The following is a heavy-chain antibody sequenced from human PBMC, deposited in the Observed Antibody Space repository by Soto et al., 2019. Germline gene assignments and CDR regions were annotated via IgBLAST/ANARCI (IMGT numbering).Heavy chain of an antibody. V-gene: IGHV4-59*08. Sequence: SETLSLTCTVSGGSITGYYWSWIRQPPGKGLEWIGYIYYSGRTNHNPSLKSRVAISVDTSKNQFSLKMSSVTAADTALYYCARVERGTATTVVDAFDIWGPGTMVTVSS. J-gene: IGHJ3*02. D-gene: IGHD1-1*01. CDR2: IYYSGRT. CDR1: GGSITGYY. CDR3: ARVERGTATTVVDAFDI.